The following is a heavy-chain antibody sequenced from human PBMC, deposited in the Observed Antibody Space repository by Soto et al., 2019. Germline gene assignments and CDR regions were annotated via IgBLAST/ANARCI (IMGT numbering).Heavy chain of an antibody. Sequence: SETLSLTCAVYGGSFSGYYWSWIRQPPGKGLEWIGEINHSGSTNYNPSLKSRVTISVDTSKNQLYLNLSSLTAADTAVYYCARVNYYDSSGYYFDYWGQGTLVTVSS. J-gene: IGHJ4*02. V-gene: IGHV4-34*01. CDR3: ARVNYYDSSGYYFDY. D-gene: IGHD3-22*01. CDR1: GGSFSGYY. CDR2: INHSGST.